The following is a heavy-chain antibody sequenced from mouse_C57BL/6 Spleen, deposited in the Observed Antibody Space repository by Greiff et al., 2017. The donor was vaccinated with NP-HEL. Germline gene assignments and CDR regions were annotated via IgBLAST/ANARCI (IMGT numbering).Heavy chain of an antibody. Sequence: EVKLVESEGGLVQPGSSMKLSCTASGFTFSDYYMAWVRQVPEKGLEWVANINYDGSSTYYLDSLKSRFIISRDNAKNILYLQMSSLKSEDTATYYCAREYLGLDYWGQGTTLTVSS. CDR1: GFTFSDYY. CDR2: INYDGSST. J-gene: IGHJ2*01. V-gene: IGHV5-16*01. D-gene: IGHD4-1*01. CDR3: AREYLGLDY.